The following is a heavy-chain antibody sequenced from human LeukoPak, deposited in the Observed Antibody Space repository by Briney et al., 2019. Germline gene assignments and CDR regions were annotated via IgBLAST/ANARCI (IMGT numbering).Heavy chain of an antibody. V-gene: IGHV3-23*01. D-gene: IGHD3-3*02. Sequence: GGSLRLSCAASGLTFSSYAMSWVRQAPGKGLEWVSAISGSGGSTYYADSVKGRFTISRDNSKNTLYLQMNSLRAEDTAVYYCAKPHFWSGCSWLCWFDPWGQGTLVTVSS. CDR1: GLTFSSYA. CDR3: AKPHFWSGCSWLCWFDP. J-gene: IGHJ5*02. CDR2: ISGSGGST.